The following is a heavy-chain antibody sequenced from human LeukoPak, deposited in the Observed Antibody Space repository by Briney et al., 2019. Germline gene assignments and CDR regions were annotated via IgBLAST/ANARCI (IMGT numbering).Heavy chain of an antibody. D-gene: IGHD2-2*01. J-gene: IGHJ6*04. CDR1: GFTVSSNY. Sequence: GSLRLSCAASGFTVSSNYMSWVRQPPWKGLEWVSVIYSGGNTYYADSVKGRFTISRDNSKNTLYLQMNSLRAEDTAVYYCAREYCSSTSCPIMDVWGKGTTVTVSS. CDR2: IYSGGNT. V-gene: IGHV3-53*01. CDR3: AREYCSSTSCPIMDV.